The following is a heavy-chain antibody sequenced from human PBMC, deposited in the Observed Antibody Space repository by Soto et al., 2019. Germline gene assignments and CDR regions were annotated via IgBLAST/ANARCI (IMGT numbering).Heavy chain of an antibody. V-gene: IGHV3-23*01. CDR3: ANVSSSSWYFGYFQH. Sequence: PGGSLRLSCAASGFTFSSYAMSWVRQAPGKGLEWVSAISGSGGSTYYADSVKGRFTISRDNSKNTLYLQMNSLRAEDTAVYYCANVSSSSWYFGYFQHWGQGTLVTVSS. CDR2: ISGSGGST. J-gene: IGHJ1*01. D-gene: IGHD6-13*01. CDR1: GFTFSSYA.